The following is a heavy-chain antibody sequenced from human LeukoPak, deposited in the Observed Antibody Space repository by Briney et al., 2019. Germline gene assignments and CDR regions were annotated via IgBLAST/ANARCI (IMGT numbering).Heavy chain of an antibody. Sequence: GGSLRLSCVASGFTFKNYAMNWVRQAPGKGLEWVSTISGSGGRTYNADPVKGRFTISRDNSKNTLYLQMNSLRAEDTAVYYCAKDVWGDIVQWWAFDIWGQGTMVTVSS. CDR3: AKDVWGDIVQWWAFDI. CDR1: GFTFKNYA. V-gene: IGHV3-23*01. J-gene: IGHJ3*02. D-gene: IGHD2-8*01. CDR2: ISGSGGRT.